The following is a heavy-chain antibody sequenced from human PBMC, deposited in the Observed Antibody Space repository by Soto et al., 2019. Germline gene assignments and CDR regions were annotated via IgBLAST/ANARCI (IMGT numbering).Heavy chain of an antibody. CDR3: ARGAFYDFWRPNWFDH. Sequence: KPXETLSLTCAVYGGSFSGYYWSWIRQPPGKGLEWIGEINHSGSTNYNPSLKSRVTISVDTSKNQFSLKLSSVTAADTAVYYCARGAFYDFWRPNWFDHWGQGTLVTVSS. D-gene: IGHD3-3*01. J-gene: IGHJ5*02. CDR2: INHSGST. CDR1: GGSFSGYY. V-gene: IGHV4-34*01.